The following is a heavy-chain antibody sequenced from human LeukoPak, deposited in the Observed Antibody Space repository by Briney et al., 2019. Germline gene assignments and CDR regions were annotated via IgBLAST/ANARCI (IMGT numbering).Heavy chain of an antibody. D-gene: IGHD3-10*01. J-gene: IGHJ4*02. CDR1: GGTFSSYA. CDR3: ARGRTYYYGSGSYSPLDY. CDR2: IIPILGTA. V-gene: IGHV1-69*13. Sequence: SVKVSCKASGGTFSSYAISWVRQAPGQGLEWMGGIIPILGTANYAQKFQGRVTITADESTSTAYMELSSLRSEDTAVYYCARGRTYYYGSGSYSPLDYWGQGTLVTVSS.